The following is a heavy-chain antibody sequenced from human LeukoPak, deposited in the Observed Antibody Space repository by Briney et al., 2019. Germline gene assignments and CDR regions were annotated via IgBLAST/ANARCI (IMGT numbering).Heavy chain of an antibody. V-gene: IGHV3-7*01. J-gene: IGHJ6*02. CDR3: ARGGIAAAADAYDYYGMDV. CDR1: GFTFSSYW. Sequence: GGSLRLSCAASGFTFSSYWMSWVRQDPGKGLEWVASIKPDGSEKYYVDSVKGRFTISRDNAKNSLYLQMNSLRAEDTAVYYCARGGIAAAADAYDYYGMDVWGQGTTVTVSS. D-gene: IGHD6-13*01. CDR2: IKPDGSEK.